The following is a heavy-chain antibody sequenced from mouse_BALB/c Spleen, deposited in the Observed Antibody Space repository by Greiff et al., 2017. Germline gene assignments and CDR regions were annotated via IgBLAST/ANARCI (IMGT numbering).Heavy chain of an antibody. J-gene: IGHJ4*01. CDR2: ISTYYGDA. Sequence: VQLQQSGAELVRPGVSVKISCKGSGYTFTDYAMHWVKQSHAKSLEWIGVISTYYGDASYNQKFKGKATMTVDKSSSTAYMELARLTSEDSAIYYCARRFITTVVSAMDYWGQGTSVTVSS. CDR3: ARRFITTVVSAMDY. V-gene: IGHV1S137*01. D-gene: IGHD1-1*01. CDR1: GYTFTDYA.